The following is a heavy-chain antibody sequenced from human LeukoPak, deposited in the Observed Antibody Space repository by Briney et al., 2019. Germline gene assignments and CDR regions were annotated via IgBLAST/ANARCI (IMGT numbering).Heavy chain of an antibody. Sequence: SETLSLTCSVSAASISGNHWSWMRQPPGKGLEWIGYVYFSGNTHYNPSLRGRLTLSLDTSKNHVSLRLTSVTAADTAVYFCARLAGSIWYYFYLWGQGTLVTVSP. J-gene: IGHJ4*02. CDR3: ARLAGSIWYYFYL. D-gene: IGHD3-10*01. V-gene: IGHV4-59*08. CDR1: AASISGNH. CDR2: VYFSGNT.